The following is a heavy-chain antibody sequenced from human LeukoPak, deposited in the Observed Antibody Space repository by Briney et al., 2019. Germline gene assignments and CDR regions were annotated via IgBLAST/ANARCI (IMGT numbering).Heavy chain of an antibody. D-gene: IGHD4-23*01. CDR2: INHSGGT. CDR1: NGSFSGYS. Sequence: SETLSLTCAVYNGSFSGYSWSWIRQPPGKGLEWIGEINHSGGTSYKPSLKSRITISLDTSKNQFSLKLNSVTAADTAVYYCARSRYGNSPDFWGQGTLVIVSS. J-gene: IGHJ4*02. CDR3: ARSRYGNSPDF. V-gene: IGHV4-34*01.